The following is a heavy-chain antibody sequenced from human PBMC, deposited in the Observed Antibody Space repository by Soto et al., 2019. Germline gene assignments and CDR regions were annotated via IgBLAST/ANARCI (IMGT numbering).Heavy chain of an antibody. D-gene: IGHD1-26*01. J-gene: IGHJ6*02. CDR3: VKDKGATLKKVTMYV. Sequence: GGSLRLSCAASGFTFSSYSMNWVRQAPGKGLEWVSSISSSSSYIYYADSVKGRFTISRDNAKNSLYLQMSSPRAEDTAVYYCVKDKGATLKKVTMYVWSQGTTVTVSS. V-gene: IGHV3-21*01. CDR1: GFTFSSYS. CDR2: ISSSSSYI.